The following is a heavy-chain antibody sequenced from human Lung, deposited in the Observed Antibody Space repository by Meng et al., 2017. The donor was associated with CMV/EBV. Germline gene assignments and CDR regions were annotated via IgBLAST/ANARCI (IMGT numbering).Heavy chain of an antibody. Sequence: GESLKISCAASGFTFSSYAMSWVRQAPGKGLEWVSAISGSGGSTYYADSVKGRFTISRDNSKNTLYLQMNSLRAEDTAVYYCAKFRGCTEEGTSCYSFYYYYYGLAVWGQGTTVTVSS. J-gene: IGHJ6*02. CDR1: GFTFSSYA. V-gene: IGHV3-23*01. CDR2: ISGSGGST. D-gene: IGHD2-2*02. CDR3: AKFRGCTEEGTSCYSFYYYYYGLAV.